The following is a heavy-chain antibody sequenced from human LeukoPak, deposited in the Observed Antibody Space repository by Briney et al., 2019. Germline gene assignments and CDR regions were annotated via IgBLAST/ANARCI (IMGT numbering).Heavy chain of an antibody. CDR3: ARAVAGTGGYFSHYYLDV. CDR1: GFTFSSYE. Sequence: PGGSLRLSCAASGFTFSSYEMNWVRQAPGKGLEWVSKISSSGTSINYAESVKGRFTISRDNAKNSLYLQLSSLRAEDTAIYYCARAVAGTGGYFSHYYLDVWGKGTTVTVSS. J-gene: IGHJ6*03. CDR2: ISSSGTSI. D-gene: IGHD3-10*01. V-gene: IGHV3-48*03.